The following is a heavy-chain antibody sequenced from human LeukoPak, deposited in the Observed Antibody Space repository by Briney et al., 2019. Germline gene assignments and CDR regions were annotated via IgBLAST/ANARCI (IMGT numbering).Heavy chain of an antibody. J-gene: IGHJ4*02. CDR3: ARVSVGATFDY. Sequence: ASVKVSCKASGYTFTSYYMHWVRQAPGQGLEWMGIINPSGGSTSYAQKFQGRVTMTRDTSTSTVYKELSSLRSEDTAVYFCARVSVGATFDYWGQGTPVTVSS. D-gene: IGHD1-26*01. CDR2: INPSGGST. CDR1: GYTFTSYY. V-gene: IGHV1-46*01.